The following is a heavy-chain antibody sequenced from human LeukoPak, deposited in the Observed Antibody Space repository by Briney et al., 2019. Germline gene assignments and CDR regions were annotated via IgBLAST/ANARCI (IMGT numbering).Heavy chain of an antibody. CDR3: AKAVTAWRGYFDY. D-gene: IGHD4-23*01. CDR2: ISGSGDST. CDR1: GFTFSSYA. J-gene: IGHJ4*02. Sequence: GGSLRLSCAASGFTFSSYAMNWVRQAPGKGLEWVSAISGSGDSTYYADSVKGRFTISRDNSKNTLYLQMNSLRAEDTAVYYCAKAVTAWRGYFDYWGQGTLVTVSS. V-gene: IGHV3-23*01.